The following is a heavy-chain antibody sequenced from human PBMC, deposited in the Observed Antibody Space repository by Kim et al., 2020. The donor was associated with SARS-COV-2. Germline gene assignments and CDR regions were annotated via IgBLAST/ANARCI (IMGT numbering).Heavy chain of an antibody. J-gene: IGHJ6*02. D-gene: IGHD3-10*01. V-gene: IGHV1-69*13. CDR2: IIPMFGTV. Sequence: SVKVSCKASGGTFNNNAISWVRQAPGQGLEWMGGIIPMFGTVKYTQNFKGRVTFSADETTTTAYMELTSLTSEDTAVYYCARAAQVLWFRELLTYFYYGMDVWGQGTTVTVSS. CDR1: GGTFNNNA. CDR3: ARAAQVLWFRELLTYFYYGMDV.